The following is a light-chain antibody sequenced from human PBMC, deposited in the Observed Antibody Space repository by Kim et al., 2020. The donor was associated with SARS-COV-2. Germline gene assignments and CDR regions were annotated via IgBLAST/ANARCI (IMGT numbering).Light chain of an antibody. CDR3: NSNTSSSTLV. Sequence: GQSIDISCTRTSSSVGGYNYVSWFQQHPGTAANLMIYVVSYRPSGVSKRFSGSKSGSTASLTISGLQAEDVADYSCNSNTSSSTLVFGGGTQLTVL. J-gene: IGLJ2*01. CDR2: VVS. CDR1: SSSVGGYNY. V-gene: IGLV2-14*03.